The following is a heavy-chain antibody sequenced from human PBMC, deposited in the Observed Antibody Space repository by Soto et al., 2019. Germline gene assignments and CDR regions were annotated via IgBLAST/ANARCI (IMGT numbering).Heavy chain of an antibody. V-gene: IGHV3-30-3*01. D-gene: IGHD1-26*01. CDR2: ISYDGSNK. Sequence: PGGSLRLSCAASGFTFSSYAMHWVRQAPGKGLEWVAVISYDGSNKYYADSVKGRFTISRDNSKNTLYLQMNSLRAEDTAVYYCARDRRDSGSYFLSFYYYYYGMDVWGQGTTVTVSS. J-gene: IGHJ6*02. CDR1: GFTFSSYA. CDR3: ARDRRDSGSYFLSFYYYYYGMDV.